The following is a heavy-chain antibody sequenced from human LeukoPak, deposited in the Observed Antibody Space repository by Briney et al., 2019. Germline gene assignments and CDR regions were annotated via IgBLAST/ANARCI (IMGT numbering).Heavy chain of an antibody. D-gene: IGHD3-10*01. CDR2: ISYTGNT. V-gene: IGHV4-39*07. Sequence: SETLSLTCTVSGGSISSRIYYWGWVRQPPGKGLEWIGSISYTGNTYYNPSLKSRVTISVDTSKNQFSLKLSSVTAADTAVYYCARLSYGSGSLSPYYYYGMDVWGQGTTVTVSS. CDR1: GGSISSRIYY. J-gene: IGHJ6*02. CDR3: ARLSYGSGSLSPYYYYGMDV.